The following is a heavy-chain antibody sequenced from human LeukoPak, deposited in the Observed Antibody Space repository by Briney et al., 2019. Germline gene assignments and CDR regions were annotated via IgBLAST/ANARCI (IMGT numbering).Heavy chain of an antibody. J-gene: IGHJ4*02. CDR2: IKQDGSEK. CDR3: AKFRERGYSSSWYLKYYFDY. D-gene: IGHD6-13*01. CDR1: GFTFSSNW. V-gene: IGHV3-7*03. Sequence: PGGSLRLSCAGSGFTFSSNWMSWVRQAPGKGLEWVASIKQDGSEKYYVDSVKGRFTISRDNAKNSLYLQMNSLRAEDTAVYYCAKFRERGYSSSWYLKYYFDYWGQGTLVTVSS.